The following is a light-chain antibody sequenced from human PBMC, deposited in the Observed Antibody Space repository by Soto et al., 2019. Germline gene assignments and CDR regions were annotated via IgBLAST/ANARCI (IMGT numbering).Light chain of an antibody. J-gene: IGKJ2*01. Sequence: EIVSTQSPATLSLSPGERATLSCRASQSASSYLAWYQQKPGQAPRLLIYDASKRATGIPARFSGSGSGTDFTLTISSLEPEDSAVYYCQQRANWPHTFGQGTKLEIK. CDR2: DAS. CDR1: QSASSY. CDR3: QQRANWPHT. V-gene: IGKV3-11*01.